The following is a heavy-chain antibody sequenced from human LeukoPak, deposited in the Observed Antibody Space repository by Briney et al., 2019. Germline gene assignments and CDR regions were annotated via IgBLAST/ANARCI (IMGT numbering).Heavy chain of an antibody. D-gene: IGHD6-6*01. CDR3: ARYSSSSGWFDP. J-gene: IGHJ5*02. CDR2: IYYSGST. Sequence: PSETLSLTCTVSGGSISSSSYYWGWILQPPGKGLEWIGIIYYSGSTNYNPSLKSRVTISVDTSKNQSSLKLNSVTAADTAVYYCARYSSSSGWFDPWGQGTLVTVSS. V-gene: IGHV4-39*01. CDR1: GGSISSSSYY.